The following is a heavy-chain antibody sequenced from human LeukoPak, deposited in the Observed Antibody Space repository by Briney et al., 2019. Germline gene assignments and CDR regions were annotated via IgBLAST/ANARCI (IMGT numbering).Heavy chain of an antibody. V-gene: IGHV3-23*01. CDR2: ISGSGGST. CDR3: AKWGSSGWYGLNPTYYYYGMDV. J-gene: IGHJ6*02. D-gene: IGHD6-19*01. CDR1: GLTFSSYA. Sequence: GGSLRLSCAASGLTFSSYAMSWVRQAPGKGLEWVSAISGSGGSTYYADSVKGRLTISRDNAKNSLYLQMNSLRAEDTALYYCAKWGSSGWYGLNPTYYYYGMDVWGQGTTVTVSS.